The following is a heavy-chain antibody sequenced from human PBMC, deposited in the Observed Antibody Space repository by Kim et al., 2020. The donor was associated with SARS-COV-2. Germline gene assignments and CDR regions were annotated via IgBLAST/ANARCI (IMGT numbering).Heavy chain of an antibody. D-gene: IGHD2-2*02. Sequence: SETLSLTCAVYGGSFSGYYWSWIRQPPGKGLEWIGEINHSGSTNYNPSLKSRVTISVDTSKNQFSLKLSSVTAADTAVYYCARGLRECSSTSCYTDNWFDPWGQGTLVTVSS. J-gene: IGHJ5*02. CDR3: ARGLRECSSTSCYTDNWFDP. CDR2: INHSGST. V-gene: IGHV4-34*01. CDR1: GGSFSGYY.